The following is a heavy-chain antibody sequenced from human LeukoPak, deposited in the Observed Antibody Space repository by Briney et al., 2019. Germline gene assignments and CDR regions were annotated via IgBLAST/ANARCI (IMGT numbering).Heavy chain of an antibody. CDR3: ARWFGSGSYHTNYYYYGMDV. J-gene: IGHJ6*04. CDR1: GGSINNVNW. Sequence: PSETLSLTCAVSGGSINNVNWWSWVRQPPGQGLEWIGEMYHTGTTNYNPSLKSRVIMSVDRSKNQVSLKLSSVTAADTAVYYCARWFGSGSYHTNYYYYGMDVWGKGTTVTVSS. D-gene: IGHD3-10*01. V-gene: IGHV4-4*02. CDR2: MYHTGTT.